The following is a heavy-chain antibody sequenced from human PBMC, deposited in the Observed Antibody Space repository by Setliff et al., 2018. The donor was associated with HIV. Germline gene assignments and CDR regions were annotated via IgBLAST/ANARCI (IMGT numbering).Heavy chain of an antibody. CDR3: ARAHFLVAMTRNWFDP. V-gene: IGHV1-46*01. Sequence: ASVKVSCKASGYTFTSYYMHWVRQAPGQGLEWMGIINPSSGSTSYTQMFRGRVTMTRDTSTSTVYMELSGLRSEGTAMYYCARAHFLVAMTRNWFDPWGQGTLVTVSS. D-gene: IGHD5-12*01. CDR1: GYTFTSYY. J-gene: IGHJ5*02. CDR2: INPSSGST.